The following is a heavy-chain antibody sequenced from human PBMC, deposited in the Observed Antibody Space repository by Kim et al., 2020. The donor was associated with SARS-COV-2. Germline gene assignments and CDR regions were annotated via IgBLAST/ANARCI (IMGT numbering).Heavy chain of an antibody. CDR2: ISYDGSNK. CDR3: ARDANRGYSYGWTYYYYGMDV. Sequence: GGSLRLSCAASGFTFSRYAMYWVRQAPGKGLEWVAVISYDGSNKNHADSVKGRCTISRDNSKNTLYLQMNSLRAEDTAVYYCARDANRGYSYGWTYYYYGMDVWGQGTTVTVSS. V-gene: IGHV3-30*04. J-gene: IGHJ6*02. D-gene: IGHD5-18*01. CDR1: GFTFSRYA.